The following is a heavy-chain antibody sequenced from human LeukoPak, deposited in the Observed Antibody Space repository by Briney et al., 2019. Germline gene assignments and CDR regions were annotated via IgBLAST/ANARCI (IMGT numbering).Heavy chain of an antibody. V-gene: IGHV3-66*01. CDR1: EFSVGSNY. D-gene: IGHD5-12*01. CDR3: ARDPRYSGYDLRAFDI. CDR2: IYSGGST. Sequence: GGSLRLSCAASEFSVGSNYMTWVRQAPGKGLEWASLIYSGGSTYYADSVKGRFTISRDNSKDTLYLQMNSLRAEDTAVYYCARDPRYSGYDLRAFDIWGLGTMVTVSS. J-gene: IGHJ3*02.